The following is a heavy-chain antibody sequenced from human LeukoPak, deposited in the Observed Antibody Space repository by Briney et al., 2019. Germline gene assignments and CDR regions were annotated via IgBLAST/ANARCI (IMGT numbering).Heavy chain of an antibody. CDR2: IKQDGSEK. J-gene: IGHJ4*02. CDR1: GFTFSSYW. V-gene: IGHV3-7*01. D-gene: IGHD3-10*01. CDR3: ARDGSGYYGSGSPFDY. Sequence: GGSLRLSCAASGFTFSSYWMSWVRQAPGKGLEWVANIKQDGSEKYYVDSVKGRFTISRANAKNSLYLQMNSLRAEDTAVYYCARDGSGYYGSGSPFDYWGQGTLVTVSS.